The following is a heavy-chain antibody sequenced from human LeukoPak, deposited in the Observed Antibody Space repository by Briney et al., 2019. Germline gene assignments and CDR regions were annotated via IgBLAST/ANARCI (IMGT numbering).Heavy chain of an antibody. J-gene: IGHJ6*02. CDR3: ARDMGSGSYTYGMDV. D-gene: IGHD3-10*01. V-gene: IGHV3-66*02. CDR1: GFTVSSNY. CDR2: IYSGGST. Sequence: GGSLRLSCAASGFTVSSNYMSWVRQAPGKGLEWVSVIYSGGSTYYADSVKGRFTISRDNSKNTLYLQMNSLRAEDTAVYYCARDMGSGSYTYGMDVWGQGTTVTVYS.